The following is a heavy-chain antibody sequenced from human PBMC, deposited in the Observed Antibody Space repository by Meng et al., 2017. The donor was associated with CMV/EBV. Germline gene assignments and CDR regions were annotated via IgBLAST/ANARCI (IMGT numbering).Heavy chain of an antibody. D-gene: IGHD6-19*01. Sequence: VQLVQSGAEMKKPGASVKVSCTPSGFTFSDYYIHWVRQAPGQGLEWMGWVNSNNDATNYARKFQGRVSMTRDTSISTAHMELSRLMSDDTAVYYCVRSSGWSLFDYWGQGTLVTVSS. V-gene: IGHV1-2*02. CDR2: VNSNNDAT. CDR1: GFTFSDYY. CDR3: VRSSGWSLFDY. J-gene: IGHJ4*02.